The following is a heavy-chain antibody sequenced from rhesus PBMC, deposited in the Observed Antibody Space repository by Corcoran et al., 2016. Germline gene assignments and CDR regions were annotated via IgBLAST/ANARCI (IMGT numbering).Heavy chain of an antibody. CDR1: GYSISSGYG. CDR2: IYGGSGSP. V-gene: IGHV4-127*01. CDR3: AREQYSNHTHYFDY. J-gene: IGHJ4*01. Sequence: QVQLQESGPGLVKPSETLSLTCAVSGYSISSGYGWGWIRQPPGKGLEWIGQIYGGSGSPYYNPSLKSRVTVSKDTSKNQFSLKLSSVTAADTAVYYCAREQYSNHTHYFDYWGQGVLVTVSS. D-gene: IGHD4-23*01.